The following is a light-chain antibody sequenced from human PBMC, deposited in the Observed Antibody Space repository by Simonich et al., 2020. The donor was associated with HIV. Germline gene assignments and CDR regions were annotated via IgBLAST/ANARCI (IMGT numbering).Light chain of an antibody. Sequence: DIVMTQSPDSLAVSLGERATINCKSSQSVLYSSNNKNYLAWYQQKPGQPPNLLIYWASTREAGVPDRFSGSGSETDFTLTISSLQAEDVALYYCQQYYTTPFTFGPGTKVDIK. J-gene: IGKJ3*01. CDR2: WAS. CDR3: QQYYTTPFT. CDR1: QSVLYSSNNKNY. V-gene: IGKV4-1*01.